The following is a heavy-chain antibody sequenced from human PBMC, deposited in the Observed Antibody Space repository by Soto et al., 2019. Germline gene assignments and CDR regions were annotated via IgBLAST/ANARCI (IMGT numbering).Heavy chain of an antibody. CDR1: GFTFSSYS. Sequence: EVQLVESGGGLVKPGGSLRLSCAASGFTFSSYSMNWVRQAPGKGLEWVSSISSSSSYIYYADSVKGRFTISRDNSKDTLFLQMNSLRAEDTAVYYCAKAGRLVINWFDPWGQGTLVTVSS. J-gene: IGHJ5*02. CDR3: AKAGRLVINWFDP. D-gene: IGHD2-21*01. CDR2: ISSSSSYI. V-gene: IGHV3-21*04.